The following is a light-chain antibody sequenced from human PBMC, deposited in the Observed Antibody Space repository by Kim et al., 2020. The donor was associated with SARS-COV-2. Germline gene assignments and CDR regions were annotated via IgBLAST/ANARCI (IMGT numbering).Light chain of an antibody. Sequence: RVTISCSRSTSNVGRDAVNWFQHLPGTAPKLLIYCNNQRPSGVPDRFSVSKSGTSASLAISGLQSEDAANYSCAPWDDSLKGPGVFGGGTKLTVL. J-gene: IGLJ2*01. CDR2: CNN. V-gene: IGLV1-44*01. CDR3: APWDDSLKGPGV. CDR1: TSNVGRDA.